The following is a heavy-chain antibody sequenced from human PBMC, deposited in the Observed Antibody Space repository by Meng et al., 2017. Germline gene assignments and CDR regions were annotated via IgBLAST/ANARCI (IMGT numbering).Heavy chain of an antibody. D-gene: IGHD2-15*01. CDR3: ARVRRYCSGGSCYSGFDY. Sequence: GESLKISCAASGFTFSSYSMNWVRQAPGKGLEWVSYISSSGSTIYYADSVKGRFTISRDNAKNSLYLQMNSLRAEDTAVYYCARVRRYCSGGSCYSGFDYWGQGTLVTVSS. CDR1: GFTFSSYS. CDR2: ISSSGSTI. J-gene: IGHJ4*02. V-gene: IGHV3-48*04.